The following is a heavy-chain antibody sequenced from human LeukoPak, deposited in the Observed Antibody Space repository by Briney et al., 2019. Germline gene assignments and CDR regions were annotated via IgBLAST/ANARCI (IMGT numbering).Heavy chain of an antibody. D-gene: IGHD5-18*01. CDR3: ERDSYGYLYFDY. Sequence: GGSLRLSCAASGFTFGSYGMHWVRQAPGKGLEWVASIWYDGSNKYYADSVKGRFTISRDNSKNTLYLQMNSLRAEDTAVYYCERDSYGYLYFDYWGQGTLVTVPS. V-gene: IGHV3-33*01. J-gene: IGHJ4*02. CDR2: IWYDGSNK. CDR1: GFTFGSYG.